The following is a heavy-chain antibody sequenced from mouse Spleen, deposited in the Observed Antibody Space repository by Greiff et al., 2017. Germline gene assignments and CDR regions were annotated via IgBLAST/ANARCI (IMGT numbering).Heavy chain of an antibody. Sequence: EVKLMESGGGLVQSGRSLRLSCATSGFTFSDFYMEWVRQAPGKGLEWIAASRNKANDYTTEYSASVKGRFIVSRDTSQSILYLQMNALRAEDTAIYYCARDVPYGYDWYFDVWGTGTTVTVSS. J-gene: IGHJ1*03. V-gene: IGHV7-1*01. CDR2: SRNKANDYTT. CDR3: ARDVPYGYDWYFDV. D-gene: IGHD2-2*01. CDR1: GFTFSDFY.